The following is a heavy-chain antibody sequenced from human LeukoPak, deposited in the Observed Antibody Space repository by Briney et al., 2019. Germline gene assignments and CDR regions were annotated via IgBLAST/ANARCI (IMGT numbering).Heavy chain of an antibody. J-gene: IGHJ6*03. V-gene: IGHV1-2*02. D-gene: IGHD2-2*01. CDR1: GYTFTGYY. CDR2: INPNSGGT. Sequence: ASVKVSCKASGYTFTGYYMHWVRQAPGQGLEWMGWINPNSGGTNYAQKFQGRVTMTRDTSISTAYMELSRLRSDDTAVYYCARDHHCSSTSCRVYYYYYMDVWGKGTTVTVSS. CDR3: ARDHHCSSTSCRVYYYYYMDV.